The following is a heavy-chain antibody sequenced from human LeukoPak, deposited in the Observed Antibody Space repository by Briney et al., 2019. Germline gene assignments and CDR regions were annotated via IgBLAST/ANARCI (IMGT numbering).Heavy chain of an antibody. D-gene: IGHD3-9*01. CDR3: TRDLTDYDVSTGLHHYYMDV. CDR2: INGDGRNI. Sequence: GGSLRLSCAASGFTFSSYAMSWVRQAPGKGLEWVSRINGDGRNINYADSVRGRFTISRDNSKNTLYLQMNTLRVEDTAVYYCTRDLTDYDVSTGLHHYYMDVWGQGTTVTVSS. J-gene: IGHJ6*02. CDR1: GFTFSSYA. V-gene: IGHV3-74*01.